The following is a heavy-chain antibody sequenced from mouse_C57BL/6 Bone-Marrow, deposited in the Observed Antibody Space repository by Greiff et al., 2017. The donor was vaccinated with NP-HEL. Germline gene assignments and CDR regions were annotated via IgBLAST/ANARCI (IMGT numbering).Heavy chain of an antibody. J-gene: IGHJ4*01. CDR1: GYSITSGYY. CDR3: ARAIYYSHYYAMDY. V-gene: IGHV3-6*01. Sequence: EVKLMESGPGLVKPSQSLSLTCSVTGYSITSGYYWNWIRQFPGNKLEWMGYISYDGSNNYNPSLKNRISITRDTSKNQFFLKLNSVTTEDTATYYCARAIYYSHYYAMDYWGQGTSVTVSS. D-gene: IGHD2-1*01. CDR2: ISYDGSN.